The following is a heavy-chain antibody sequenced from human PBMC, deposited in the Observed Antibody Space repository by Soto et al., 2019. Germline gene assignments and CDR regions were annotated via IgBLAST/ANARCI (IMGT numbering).Heavy chain of an antibody. CDR1: GGPLSGNGFS. J-gene: IGHJ4*02. Sequence: SKTLSLTCAVFGGPLSGNGFSWSWIRQPPGKGLEWIGYILHTGGTQYIPSLKSRVSMSVDKSKNQFSLHLTSVTAADTAVYYCARLQFGEGIDYWGQGALVTVSP. CDR3: ARLQFGEGIDY. V-gene: IGHV4-30-2*01. CDR2: ILHTGGT. D-gene: IGHD3-10*01.